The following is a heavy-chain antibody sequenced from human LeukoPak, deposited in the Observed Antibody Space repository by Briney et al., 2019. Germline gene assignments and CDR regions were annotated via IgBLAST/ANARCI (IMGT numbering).Heavy chain of an antibody. Sequence: GGSLKLSCAASGFTSSGSAMHWVRQASGKGLEWFGRIRSKANSYATVYAASVKGRFTISRDDSKNTAYLQMNSLKTEDTAVYYCTSDLGYCSGGSCPWGQGTLVTVSS. D-gene: IGHD2-15*01. CDR2: IRSKANSYAT. CDR3: TSDLGYCSGGSCP. CDR1: GFTSSGSA. J-gene: IGHJ5*02. V-gene: IGHV3-73*01.